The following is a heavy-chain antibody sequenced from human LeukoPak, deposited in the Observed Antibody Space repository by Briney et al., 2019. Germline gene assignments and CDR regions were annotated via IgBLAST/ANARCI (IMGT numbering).Heavy chain of an antibody. V-gene: IGHV3-48*03. J-gene: IGHJ4*02. D-gene: IGHD1-7*01. CDR1: GFTFSSYE. CDR3: ARNYPRGPVDY. CDR2: ISSSGSTI. Sequence: GGSLRLSYAASGFTFSSYEMNWVRQAPGKGLEWVSYISSSGSTIYYADSVKGRFTISRDNAKNSLYLQMNSLRAEDTAVYYCARNYPRGPVDYWGQGTLVTVSS.